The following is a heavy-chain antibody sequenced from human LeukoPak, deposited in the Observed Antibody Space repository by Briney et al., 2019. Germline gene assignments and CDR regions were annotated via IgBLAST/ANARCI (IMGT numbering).Heavy chain of an antibody. D-gene: IGHD5-18*01. Sequence: AVTVSCKASGGTFSSYAISWVRQAPGQGREWMGGIIPIFGTANYAQKFQGRVTITADGSTSTAYMELSSLRSEDTAVYYCARGDSYGKEIDYWGQGTLVTVSS. V-gene: IGHV1-69*13. CDR3: ARGDSYGKEIDY. CDR2: IIPIFGTA. CDR1: GGTFSSYA. J-gene: IGHJ4*02.